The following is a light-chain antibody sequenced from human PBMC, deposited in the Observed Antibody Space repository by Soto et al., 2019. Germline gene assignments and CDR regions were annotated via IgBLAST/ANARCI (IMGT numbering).Light chain of an antibody. J-gene: IGKJ3*01. CDR1: QSVSNY. Sequence: EVVLTQSPATLSLSPGERATLSCRASQSVSNYLAWYQQKPGQAPRLLIYDASNRATGIPARFSGSGSGTAFTLPISNLEPADFAVYYCQHRRTFGPGTKVDIK. CDR2: DAS. CDR3: QHRRT. V-gene: IGKV3-11*01.